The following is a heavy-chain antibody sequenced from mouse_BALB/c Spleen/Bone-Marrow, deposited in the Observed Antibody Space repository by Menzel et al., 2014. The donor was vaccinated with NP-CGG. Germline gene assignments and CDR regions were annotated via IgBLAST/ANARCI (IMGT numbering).Heavy chain of an antibody. V-gene: IGHV1S56*01. Sequence: VKLQESGPELVKPGASVRISCKASGYTFTSYYIHWVKQRPGQGLEWIGWIYPGNVNTKYNEEFKGKATLTADKSSNTAYMQLSSLTSEDSAVYFCARDDYAYWGQGTLVTVSA. CDR1: GYTFTSYY. D-gene: IGHD2-4*01. CDR2: IYPGNVNT. J-gene: IGHJ3*01. CDR3: ARDDYAY.